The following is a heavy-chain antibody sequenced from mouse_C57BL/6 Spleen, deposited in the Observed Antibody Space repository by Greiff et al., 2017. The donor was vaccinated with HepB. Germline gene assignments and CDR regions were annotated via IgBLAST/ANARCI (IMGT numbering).Heavy chain of an antibody. V-gene: IGHV1-72*01. CDR2: IDPNSGGT. CDR3: ARGNYGSSYDWYFDV. J-gene: IGHJ1*03. CDR1: GYTFTSYW. Sequence: VKLQQPGAELVKPGASVKLSCKASGYTFTSYWMHWVKQRPGRGLEWIGRIDPNSGGTKYNEKFKSKATLTVDKPSSTAYMQLSSLTSEDSAVYYCARGNYGSSYDWYFDVWGTGTTVTVSS. D-gene: IGHD1-1*01.